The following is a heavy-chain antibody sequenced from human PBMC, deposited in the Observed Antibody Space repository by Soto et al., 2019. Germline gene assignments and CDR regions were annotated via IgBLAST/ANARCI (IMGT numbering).Heavy chain of an antibody. CDR1: GFTFSSYE. Sequence: GGSLRLSCAASGFTFSSYEMNWVRQAPGKGLEWVSYISSSGSTIYYADSVKGRFTISRDNAKNSLYLQMYSLRAEDTAVYYCARDPPVISYYGSWGDWFDPWGQGTLVTVSS. CDR2: ISSSGSTI. D-gene: IGHD3-10*01. V-gene: IGHV3-48*03. J-gene: IGHJ5*02. CDR3: ARDPPVISYYGSWGDWFDP.